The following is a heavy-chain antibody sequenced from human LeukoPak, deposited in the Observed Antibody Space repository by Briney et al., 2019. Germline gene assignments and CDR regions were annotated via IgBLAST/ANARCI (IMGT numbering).Heavy chain of an antibody. D-gene: IGHD1-26*01. Sequence: QPGGSLRLSCTASGFTFGDYAMSWFRQAPGKGLEWVGFIRSKAYGGTTEYAASVKGRFTISRDDSKSIAYLQMNSLKTEDTAVYYSTRDPGIVGAQGAFDIWGQGTMVTVSS. CDR3: TRDPGIVGAQGAFDI. CDR1: GFTFGDYA. CDR2: IRSKAYGGTT. V-gene: IGHV3-49*03. J-gene: IGHJ3*02.